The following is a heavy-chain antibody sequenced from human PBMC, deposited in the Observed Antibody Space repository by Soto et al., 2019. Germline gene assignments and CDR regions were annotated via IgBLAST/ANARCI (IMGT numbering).Heavy chain of an antibody. CDR3: ARVSMVRPDDGMDV. D-gene: IGHD3-10*01. CDR1: GYTFSSYY. Sequence: GXSVKVSCKASGYTFSSYYMHWVRQAPGQGLEWMGIINPSGGSTSYSQKFQGRVTMTRDTSTSTVYMELSSLRSEDTAVYYCARVSMVRPDDGMDVWGQGTTVTVSS. V-gene: IGHV1-46*01. J-gene: IGHJ6*02. CDR2: INPSGGST.